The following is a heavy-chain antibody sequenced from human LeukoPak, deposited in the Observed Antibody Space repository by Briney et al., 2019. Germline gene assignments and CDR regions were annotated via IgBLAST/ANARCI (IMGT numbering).Heavy chain of an antibody. CDR3: AKDGGQGADY. V-gene: IGHV3-53*01. CDR2: IYSGGNT. J-gene: IGHJ4*02. D-gene: IGHD3-16*01. CDR1: GFTVSSNS. Sequence: GGSLRLSCTVSGFTVSSNSMSWVRQAPGKGLEWVSFIYSGGNTHYSDSVKGRFTISRDNSKNTLYLQMNSLRAEDTAVYYCAKDGGQGADYWGQGTLVSVSS.